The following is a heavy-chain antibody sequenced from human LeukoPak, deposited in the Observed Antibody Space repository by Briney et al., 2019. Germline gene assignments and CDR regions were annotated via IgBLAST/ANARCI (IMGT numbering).Heavy chain of an antibody. D-gene: IGHD2-15*01. V-gene: IGHV5-51*01. J-gene: IGHJ4*02. Sequence: GESLKISCKGSGYSFTSYWIGWVRQMPGKGLEWMGIIYPGDSDTRYSPSFQGQVTISADKSISTAYLQWSSLKASDTAMYYCARQEEYCSGGSCYDYWGQGTLVTVSS. CDR1: GYSFTSYW. CDR2: IYPGDSDT. CDR3: ARQEEYCSGGSCYDY.